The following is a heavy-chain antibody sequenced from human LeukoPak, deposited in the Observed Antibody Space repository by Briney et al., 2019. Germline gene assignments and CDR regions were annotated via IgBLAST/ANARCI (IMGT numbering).Heavy chain of an antibody. CDR1: GFTFSSYE. CDR3: ARDVSGWYPYHFDY. D-gene: IGHD6-19*01. J-gene: IGHJ4*02. CDR2: ISSSGSTI. Sequence: GGSLRLSCAASGFTFSSYEMNWVRQAPGQGREGVSYISSSGSTIYYADSVKGRFTISRDNAKNSLYLQMNSLRAEDTDVYYCARDVSGWYPYHFDYWGQGPLVTVSS. V-gene: IGHV3-48*03.